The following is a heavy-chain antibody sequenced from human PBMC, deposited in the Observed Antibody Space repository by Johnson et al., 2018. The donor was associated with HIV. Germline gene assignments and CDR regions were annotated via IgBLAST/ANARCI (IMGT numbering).Heavy chain of an antibody. Sequence: QVQLVESGGGVVQPGRSLRLSCAASGFTFSSFGMHWVRQAPGKGLEWVAVIWYDGSDKYYDDAVKGRFTISRDNSKNTLYVQMNSLRAEDTAVYYCAGGVAVAFDIWGPGTMVTVSS. CDR3: AGGVAVAFDI. CDR2: IWYDGSDK. V-gene: IGHV3-33*01. J-gene: IGHJ3*02. D-gene: IGHD6-19*01. CDR1: GFTFSSFG.